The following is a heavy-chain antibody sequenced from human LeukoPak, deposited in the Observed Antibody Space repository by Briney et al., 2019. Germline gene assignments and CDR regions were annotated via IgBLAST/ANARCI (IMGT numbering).Heavy chain of an antibody. J-gene: IGHJ4*02. V-gene: IGHV5-51*01. D-gene: IGHD2-2*01. CDR2: IHPGDSDT. Sequence: GESLKISCKGSGYSFTSYWIGWVRQMPGKGLEWMGIIHPGDSDTRYSPSFQGQVTISADKSISTAYLQWSSLKASDTAMYYCARMGGSLGYCSNTNCVNFDYWGQGTLVTVSS. CDR1: GYSFTSYW. CDR3: ARMGGSLGYCSNTNCVNFDY.